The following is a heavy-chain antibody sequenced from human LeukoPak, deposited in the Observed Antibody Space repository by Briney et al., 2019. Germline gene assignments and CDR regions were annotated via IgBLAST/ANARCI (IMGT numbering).Heavy chain of an antibody. D-gene: IGHD3-22*01. Sequence: GGSLRLSCAASGFAFNTYGMQWVRQAPGKGLEWVAVDPFNGRVQYYADSVRGRFTISRDNSKNTLYLQMNSLRAEDTAVYYCAKELVVISRGLDYWGQGTLVTVSS. J-gene: IGHJ4*02. CDR1: GFAFNTYG. CDR3: AKELVVISRGLDY. CDR2: DPFNGRVQ. V-gene: IGHV3-30*18.